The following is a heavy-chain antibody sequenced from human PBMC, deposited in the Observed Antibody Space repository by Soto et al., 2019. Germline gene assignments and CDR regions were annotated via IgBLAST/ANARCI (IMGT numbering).Heavy chain of an antibody. D-gene: IGHD1-26*01. CDR2: IIPIFGTA. V-gene: IGHV1-69*01. CDR3: ARDGGRHSGGIDY. J-gene: IGHJ4*02. Sequence: QVQLVQSGAEVKKPGSSVKVSCKASGGTFSSYSINWVGQAPGQGLEWMGEIIPIFGTANYAQKFQGRVTITADESTSTAYMELSSLRSEDMAVYYCARDGGRHSGGIDYWGQGTLVTVSS. CDR1: GGTFSSYS.